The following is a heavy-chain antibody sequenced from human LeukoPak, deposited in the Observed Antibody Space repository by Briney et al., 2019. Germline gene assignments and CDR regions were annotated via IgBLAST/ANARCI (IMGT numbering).Heavy chain of an antibody. CDR3: AKGAYGSGSYSLGSDY. CDR1: GLTVSSNC. D-gene: IGHD3-10*01. CDR2: IYSGGST. V-gene: IGHV3-53*01. Sequence: PGRSLRPSCAASGLTVSSNCMSWVRQAPGKGLGWVSFIYSGGSTYYTDSVKGRFTISRDNSKNTLYLQMNSLRAEDTAVYYCAKGAYGSGSYSLGSDYWGQGTLVTVSS. J-gene: IGHJ4*02.